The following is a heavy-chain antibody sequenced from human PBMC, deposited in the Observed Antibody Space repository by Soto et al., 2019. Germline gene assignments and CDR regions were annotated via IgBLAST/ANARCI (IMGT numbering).Heavy chain of an antibody. CDR1: GFTFSRYS. J-gene: IGHJ5*02. D-gene: IGHD3-10*01. Sequence: EVQWVESGGGLVKPGGSLRLSCAASGFTFSRYSMNWVRQAPGKGLEWVSSMKSSSNYIYYADSVKGRFTISRDNAKNSLYRQMNSLRAEDAAVYYCARDYGGWFDPWGQGTLVTVSS. CDR2: MKSSSNYI. CDR3: ARDYGGWFDP. V-gene: IGHV3-21*01.